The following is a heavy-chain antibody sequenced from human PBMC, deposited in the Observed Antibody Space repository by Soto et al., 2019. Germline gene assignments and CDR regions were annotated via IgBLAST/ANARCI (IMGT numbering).Heavy chain of an antibody. CDR2: IYYSGST. CDR3: ARVFLSAPVGDAFDI. CDR1: GGSISSYY. Sequence: SETLSLTCTVSGGSISSYYGSWIRQPPGKGLEWIGYIYYSGSTNYNPSLKSRVTISVDTSKNQFSLKLSSVTAADTAVYYCARVFLSAPVGDAFDIWGQGTMVTVSS. D-gene: IGHD1-26*01. V-gene: IGHV4-59*01. J-gene: IGHJ3*02.